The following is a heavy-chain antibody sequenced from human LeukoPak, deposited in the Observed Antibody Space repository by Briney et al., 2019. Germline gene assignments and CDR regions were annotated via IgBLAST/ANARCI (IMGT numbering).Heavy chain of an antibody. V-gene: IGHV1-18*01. J-gene: IGHJ4*02. CDR3: ARDCSSTSCYNVY. Sequence: ASVKVCYKASGYTFTNHGFSWVRQAPGQGLEWRGWISTYNGDTNYAQNLQGRVTMTTDTSTSTAYMEMRSLRSDDTAVYYCARDCSSTSCYNVYWGQGNLLPVSS. CDR1: GYTFTNHG. CDR2: ISTYNGDT. D-gene: IGHD2-2*02.